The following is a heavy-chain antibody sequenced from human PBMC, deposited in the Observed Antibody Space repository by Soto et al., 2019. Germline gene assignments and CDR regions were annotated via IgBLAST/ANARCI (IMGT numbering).Heavy chain of an antibody. CDR3: ARGVGYCSGDSCYTPINRFDP. CDR2: AYYRSKWYH. J-gene: IGHJ5*02. CDR1: GDTVFSNSAA. V-gene: IGHV6-1*01. D-gene: IGHD2-15*01. Sequence: SQTLSLTCAISGDTVFSNSAAWNWIRQSPSRGLEWLGRAYYRSKWYHDYAFSVKSRITINPDTSKNQISLQLNSVTPEDTAIYYCARGVGYCSGDSCYTPINRFDPWGQGTQVTVSS.